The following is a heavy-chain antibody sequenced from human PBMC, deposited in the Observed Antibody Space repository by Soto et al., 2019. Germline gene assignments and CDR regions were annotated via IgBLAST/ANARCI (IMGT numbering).Heavy chain of an antibody. CDR3: AKGSFGYCSGGSCYSYYYYGMDV. CDR1: GFTFSSYA. D-gene: IGHD2-15*01. Sequence: EVQLLESGGGLVQPGGSLRLSCAASGFTFSSYAMSWVRQAPGKGLEWVSAISGSGGSTYYADSVKGRFTISRDNSKNTLYLQMNSLRAEDTAVYYCAKGSFGYCSGGSCYSYYYYGMDVCGQGTTVTVSS. V-gene: IGHV3-23*01. CDR2: ISGSGGST. J-gene: IGHJ6*02.